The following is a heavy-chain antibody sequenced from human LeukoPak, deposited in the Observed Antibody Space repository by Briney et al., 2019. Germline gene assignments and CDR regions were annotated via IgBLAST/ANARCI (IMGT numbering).Heavy chain of an antibody. CDR1: GGSISSYY. D-gene: IGHD2-2*01. CDR2: IYTSGST. CDR3: ARAWGYCSSTSCRRFDY. Sequence: SETLSLTCTVSGGSISSYYWSWIRQPAGKGLEWIGRIYTSGSTNYNPSLKSRVTMSVDTSKNQFSLKLSSVTAADTAVYYCARAWGYCSSTSCRRFDYWGQGTLVTVSS. V-gene: IGHV4-4*07. J-gene: IGHJ4*02.